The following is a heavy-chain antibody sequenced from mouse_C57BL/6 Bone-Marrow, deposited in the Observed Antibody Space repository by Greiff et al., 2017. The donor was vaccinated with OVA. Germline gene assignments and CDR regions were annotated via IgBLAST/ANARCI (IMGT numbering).Heavy chain of an antibody. Sequence: LQQSGGGLVQPGGSMKLSCAASGFTFSDAWMDWVRQSPEKGLEWVAEIRNKANNHATYYAESVKGRFTISRDDSKSSVYLQMNSLRAEDTGIYYCTRNYYSNYGDWYFDVWGTGTTVTVSS. CDR1: GFTFSDAW. D-gene: IGHD2-5*01. J-gene: IGHJ1*03. V-gene: IGHV6-6*01. CDR3: TRNYYSNYGDWYFDV. CDR2: IRNKANNHAT.